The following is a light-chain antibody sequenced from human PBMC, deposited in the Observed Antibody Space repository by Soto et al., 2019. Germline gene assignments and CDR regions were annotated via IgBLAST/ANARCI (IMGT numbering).Light chain of an antibody. CDR3: QQYGSSPPTWT. Sequence: EIVLTQSPGTLSLSPGERATLSCRASQSVSSSYLAWYQQKPGQAPRLLIYGASSRPTGIPDRFSSSGSGTDFTLTISRLEPEDFAVYYCQQYGSSPPTWTFGQGTKVELK. J-gene: IGKJ1*01. CDR1: QSVSSSY. CDR2: GAS. V-gene: IGKV3-20*01.